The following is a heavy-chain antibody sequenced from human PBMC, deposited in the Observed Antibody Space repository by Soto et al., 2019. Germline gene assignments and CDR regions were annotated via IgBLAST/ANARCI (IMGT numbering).Heavy chain of an antibody. J-gene: IGHJ3*02. CDR1: GYTLTNYG. CDR2: VTPYKADT. Sequence: ASVKVSCKASGYTLTNYGVTWVRQAPGQGLEWLGRVTPYKADTNSAQNLQGRVTMATDTSTNTAYLELRSLRSDDTAVYFCATDGPSNSGNLYAFDIWGQGTMVTVSS. D-gene: IGHD5-12*01. V-gene: IGHV1-18*04. CDR3: ATDGPSNSGNLYAFDI.